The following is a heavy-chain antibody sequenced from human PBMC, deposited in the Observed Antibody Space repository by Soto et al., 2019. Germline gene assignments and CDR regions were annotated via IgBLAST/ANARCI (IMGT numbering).Heavy chain of an antibody. CDR1: GFTFSSYG. CDR2: IWYDGSNK. V-gene: IGHV3-33*01. CDR3: ARSLMTTVVTPFGY. Sequence: QVQLVESGGGVVQPGRSLRLSCAASGFTFSSYGMHWVRQAPGKGLEWLAVIWYDGSNKYYADSVKGRFTISRDNSKNKLYLQMNSLRAEDTAVYYCARSLMTTVVTPFGYWGQGTLVTVSS. J-gene: IGHJ4*02. D-gene: IGHD4-17*01.